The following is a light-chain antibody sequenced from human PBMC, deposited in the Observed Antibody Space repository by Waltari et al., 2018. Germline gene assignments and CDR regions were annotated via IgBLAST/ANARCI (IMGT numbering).Light chain of an antibody. Sequence: EIVLTQSPATLPSSPGERATLSCRASQSVGTSLAWYQQKPGQAPRILIWDASNRARGTPARFSGSGSGTDFTLTISGLEPEDFAVYYCQQDGGSPPLTFGGGTKVEIK. V-gene: IGKV3-11*01. CDR2: DAS. CDR3: QQDGGSPPLT. CDR1: QSVGTS. J-gene: IGKJ4*01.